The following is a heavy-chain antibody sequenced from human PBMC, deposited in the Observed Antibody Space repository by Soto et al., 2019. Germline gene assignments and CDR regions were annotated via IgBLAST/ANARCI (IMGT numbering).Heavy chain of an antibody. CDR2: IKSNADGGTA. CDR3: TTGVATAKYYFDF. CDR1: GFTFNNAW. D-gene: IGHD6-25*01. Sequence: EVQLVDSGGGLVKPGESLTLSCAASGFTFNNAWMSWVRQAPGTGLEWVGRIKSNADGGTADYNPPVKGRFTISRDDSKNTLFLHINSLKTEDTAVYYCTTGVATAKYYFDFWGQGTLVTVSS. J-gene: IGHJ4*02. V-gene: IGHV3-15*01.